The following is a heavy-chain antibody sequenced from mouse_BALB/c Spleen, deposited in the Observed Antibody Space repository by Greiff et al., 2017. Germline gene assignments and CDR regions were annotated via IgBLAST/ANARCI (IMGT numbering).Heavy chain of an antibody. J-gene: IGHJ1*01. Sequence: EVMLVESGGGLVKPGGSLKLSCAASGFAFSSYDMSWVRQTPEKRLEWVAYISSGGGSTYYPDTVKGRFTISRDNAKNTLYLQMSSLKSEDTAMYYCARLSTGVATGNWYFDVWGAGTTVTVSS. V-gene: IGHV5-12-1*01. CDR2: ISSGGGST. CDR3: ARLSTGVATGNWYFDV. D-gene: IGHD1-1*01. CDR1: GFAFSSYD.